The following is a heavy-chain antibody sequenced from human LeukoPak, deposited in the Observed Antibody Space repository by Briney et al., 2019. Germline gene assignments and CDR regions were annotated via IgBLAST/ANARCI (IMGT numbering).Heavy chain of an antibody. J-gene: IGHJ4*02. CDR2: ISYDGSNK. Sequence: GRSLRLSCAASGFTFSSYAMHWVRQAPGKGLEWVAVISYDGSNKYYADSVKGRFTFSRDNSKNTLYLQMNSLRAEDTAVYYCASLGDWSADYWGQGTLVTVSS. D-gene: IGHD3-9*01. V-gene: IGHV3-30*04. CDR3: ASLGDWSADY. CDR1: GFTFSSYA.